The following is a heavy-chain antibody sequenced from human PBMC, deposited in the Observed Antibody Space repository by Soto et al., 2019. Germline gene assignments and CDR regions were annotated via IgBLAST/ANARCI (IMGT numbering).Heavy chain of an antibody. J-gene: IGHJ4*02. CDR2: IYYSGST. CDR3: ARVRYGGGQDY. D-gene: IGHD1-26*01. Sequence: SETLSLTCTVSGGSVNIGSYYWSCIRQPPGKGLEWIGYIYYSGSTNFNPSLKSRVTISVDTSKNQFSLKLSSVTAADTAVYYCARVRYGGGQDYWGQGTLVTVSS. CDR1: GGSVNIGSYY. V-gene: IGHV4-61*01.